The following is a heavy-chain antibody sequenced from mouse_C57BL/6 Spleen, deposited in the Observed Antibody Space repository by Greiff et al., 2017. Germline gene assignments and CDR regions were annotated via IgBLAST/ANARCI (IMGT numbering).Heavy chain of an antibody. J-gene: IGHJ2*01. D-gene: IGHD1-1*01. V-gene: IGHV1-15*01. Sequence: VKLVESGAELVRPGASVTLSCKASGYTFTDYEMHWVKQTPVHGLEWIGAIDPETGGTAYNQKFKGKAILTADKSSSTAYMELRSLTSEDSAVYYCTSYYGSSYGFDYWGQGTTLTVSS. CDR1: GYTFTDYE. CDR3: TSYYGSSYGFDY. CDR2: IDPETGGT.